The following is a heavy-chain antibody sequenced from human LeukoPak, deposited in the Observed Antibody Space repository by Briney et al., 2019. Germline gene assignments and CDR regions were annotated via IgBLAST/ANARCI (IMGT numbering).Heavy chain of an antibody. CDR3: ARSKYGDYRYGMDV. D-gene: IGHD4-17*01. Sequence: ASVKVSCKASGYTFTSYDVNWFRQATGQGLEWMGWMNPNSGHTGYAQKFQGRVSLTRDTSISTAYMELSSLRSEDTAVYYCARSKYGDYRYGMDVWGQGTTVTVSS. J-gene: IGHJ6*02. CDR1: GYTFTSYD. V-gene: IGHV1-8*01. CDR2: MNPNSGHT.